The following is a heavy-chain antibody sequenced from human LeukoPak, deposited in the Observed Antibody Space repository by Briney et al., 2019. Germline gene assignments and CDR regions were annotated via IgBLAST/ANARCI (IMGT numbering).Heavy chain of an antibody. J-gene: IGHJ4*02. D-gene: IGHD3-22*01. CDR2: ISGSGGST. CDR1: GFTFSSYA. V-gene: IGHV3-23*01. Sequence: GGSLRLSCAASGFTFSSYAMSWVRQAPGKGLEWVSAISGSGGSTYYADSVKGRFTISRDNSKNTLYLQMNSLRAEDTAVYYCARAPYYYDSSGRSYYFDYWGQGTLVTVSS. CDR3: ARAPYYYDSSGRSYYFDY.